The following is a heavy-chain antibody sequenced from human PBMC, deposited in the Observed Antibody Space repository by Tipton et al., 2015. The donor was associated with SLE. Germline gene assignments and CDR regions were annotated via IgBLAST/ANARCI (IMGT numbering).Heavy chain of an antibody. V-gene: IGHV3-48*03. J-gene: IGHJ4*02. CDR3: ARVGAYSSSSGLY. CDR2: ISSSGSTI. CDR1: GFTFSSYE. Sequence: SGFTFSSYEMNWVRQAPGKGLEWVSYISSSGSTIYYADSVKGRFTISRGNAKNSLYLQMNSLGAEDTAVYYCARVGAYSSSSGLYWGQGTLVTVSS. D-gene: IGHD6-6*01.